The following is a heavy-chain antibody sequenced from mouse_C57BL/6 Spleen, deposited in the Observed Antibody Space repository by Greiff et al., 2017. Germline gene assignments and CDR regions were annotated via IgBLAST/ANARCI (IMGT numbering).Heavy chain of an antibody. Sequence: VQLQQSGPELVKPGASVKISCKASGYSFTDYNMNWVKQSNGQSLEWIGVINPNYGTTSYNQKFKGKATLTVDQSSSTAYMQLNSLTSEDSAVYYCARAFITTVVATDFDVWGTGTTVTVSS. CDR2: INPNYGTT. J-gene: IGHJ1*03. D-gene: IGHD1-1*01. V-gene: IGHV1-39*01. CDR3: ARAFITTVVATDFDV. CDR1: GYSFTDYN.